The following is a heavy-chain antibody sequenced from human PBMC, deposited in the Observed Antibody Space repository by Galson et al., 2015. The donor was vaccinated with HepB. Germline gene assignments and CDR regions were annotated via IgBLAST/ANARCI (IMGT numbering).Heavy chain of an antibody. J-gene: IGHJ4*02. CDR2: ISSDGDST. D-gene: IGHD1-14*01. CDR3: GRVIRFPEIGVDL. V-gene: IGHV3-74*01. CDR1: GFTFSSHW. Sequence: SLRLSCAVSGFTFSSHWMHWVRQAPGEGLVWVSRISSDGDSTSYADSVKGRFTISRDNAKNTLYLQMNSLRAEDTAVYYCGRVIRFPEIGVDLWGQGTLVAVSS.